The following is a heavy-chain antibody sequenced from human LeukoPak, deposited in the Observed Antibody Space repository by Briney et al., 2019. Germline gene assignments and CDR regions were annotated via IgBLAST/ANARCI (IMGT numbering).Heavy chain of an antibody. Sequence: SETLSLTCAVYGGSFSGYYWSWIRQPPGKGLEWIGEINHSGSTNYNPSLKSRVTISVDTSKNQFSLKLSSVTAADTAVYYCARGVGGYVWGSYRSGVLDYWGQGTLVTVSS. CDR2: INHSGST. D-gene: IGHD3-16*02. V-gene: IGHV4-34*01. CDR1: GGSFSGYY. CDR3: ARGVGGYVWGSYRSGVLDY. J-gene: IGHJ4*02.